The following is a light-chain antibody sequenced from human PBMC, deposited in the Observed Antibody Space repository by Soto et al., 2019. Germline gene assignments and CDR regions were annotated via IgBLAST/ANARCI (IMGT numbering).Light chain of an antibody. CDR3: SSYAGSSTV. CDR1: SSDVGGYNY. Sequence: QSALTQPPSASGSPGQSVTISCTGTSSDVGGYNYVSWYQQHPGKAPKLIIYEVSYRPSGVSDRFSGSKSGNTASLTVSGLQADDEADYYCSSYAGSSTVFGTGTQLTVL. V-gene: IGLV2-8*01. J-gene: IGLJ1*01. CDR2: EVS.